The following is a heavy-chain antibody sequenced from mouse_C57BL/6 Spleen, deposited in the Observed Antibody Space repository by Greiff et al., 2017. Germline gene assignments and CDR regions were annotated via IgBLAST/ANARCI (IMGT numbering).Heavy chain of an antibody. J-gene: IGHJ2*01. CDR2: INPGSGGT. CDR3: ARLPDYYGSSLYYFDY. V-gene: IGHV1-54*01. D-gene: IGHD1-1*01. CDR1: GYAFTNYL. Sequence: QVQLKESGAELVRPGTSVKVSCKASGYAFTNYLIEWVKQRPGQGLEWIGVINPGSGGTNYNEKFKGKATLTADKSSSTAYMQLSSLTSEDSAVYFCARLPDYYGSSLYYFDYWGQGTTLTVSS.